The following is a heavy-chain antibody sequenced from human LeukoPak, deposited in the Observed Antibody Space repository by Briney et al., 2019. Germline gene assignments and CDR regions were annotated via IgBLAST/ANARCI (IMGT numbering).Heavy chain of an antibody. CDR3: ARFTTMRGFDI. CDR1: GFTFSSYS. J-gene: IGHJ3*02. Sequence: GGSLTLSCAASGFTFSSYSMKWVRQPPGGGLEWVSSISRSSSYIYYADSVKGRFTISRDNAKNSLYLQVNSLRAEDTAVYYCARFTTMRGFDIWGQGTMVTVSS. CDR2: ISRSSSYI. D-gene: IGHD3-22*01. V-gene: IGHV3-21*01.